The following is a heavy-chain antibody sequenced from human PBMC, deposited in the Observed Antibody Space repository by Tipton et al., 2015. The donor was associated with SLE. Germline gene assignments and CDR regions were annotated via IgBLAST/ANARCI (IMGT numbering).Heavy chain of an antibody. J-gene: IGHJ4*02. CDR3: ARGHGSGFYSDN. D-gene: IGHD3-22*01. Sequence: QLVQSGAEVKKPGESLKISCQGSGYTFSSYWIVWVRQRPGKGLEWMGIIYPTDSDIIYSPSFQGQVTISADESTSTAYLQLSSLKAADTAMYYCARGHGSGFYSDNWGQGTPVTVSS. V-gene: IGHV5-51*03. CDR1: GYTFSSYW. CDR2: IYPTDSDI.